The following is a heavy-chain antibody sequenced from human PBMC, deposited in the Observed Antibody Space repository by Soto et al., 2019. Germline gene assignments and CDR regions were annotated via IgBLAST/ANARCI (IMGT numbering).Heavy chain of an antibody. D-gene: IGHD2-15*01. V-gene: IGHV3-30*18. CDR1: GFTFSSYG. CDR2: ISYDGSNK. J-gene: IGHJ4*02. CDR3: AKDGDEGGTAALLLLFDY. Sequence: QVQLVESGGGVVQPGRSLRLSCAASGFTFSSYGIHWVRQAPGKGLEWVAVISYDGSNKYYADSVKGRFTISRDNSKKTLYLQMNSLRAEDTAVYYCAKDGDEGGTAALLLLFDYWGQGTLVTVSS.